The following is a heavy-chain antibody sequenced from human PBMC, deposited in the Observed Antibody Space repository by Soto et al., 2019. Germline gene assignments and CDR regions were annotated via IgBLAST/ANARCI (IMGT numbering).Heavy chain of an antibody. D-gene: IGHD1-7*01. J-gene: IGHJ4*02. CDR3: ARLPLNWNYPTFSGYGPTFDY. V-gene: IGHV4-59*08. CDR2: IYYSGST. Sequence: SETLSLTCTVSGGSSSSYYWSWIRQPPGKGLKWIGYIYYSGSTNYNPSLKSRVTVSVDTSKNQFSLKLSSVTAADTAVYYCARLPLNWNYPTFSGYGPTFDYWGQGTLVTVSS. CDR1: GGSSSSYY.